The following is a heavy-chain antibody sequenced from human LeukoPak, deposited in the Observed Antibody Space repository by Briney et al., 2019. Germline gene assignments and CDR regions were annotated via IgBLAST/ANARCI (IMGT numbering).Heavy chain of an antibody. CDR1: GGSMSSYY. J-gene: IGHJ5*02. V-gene: IGHV4-59*01. CDR2: IYYIGST. CDR3: ARDGSGSYYKWFDP. Sequence: SETLSLTCTVSGGSMSSYYWSRIRQPPGKGLEWIGYIYYIGSTNYNPSLKSRVTISVDTSRNQFSLKLSSVTAADTAVYYCARDGSGSYYKWFDPWGQGTLVTVSS. D-gene: IGHD3-10*01.